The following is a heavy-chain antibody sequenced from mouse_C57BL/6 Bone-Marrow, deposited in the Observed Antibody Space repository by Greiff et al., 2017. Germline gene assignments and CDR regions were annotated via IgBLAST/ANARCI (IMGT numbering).Heavy chain of an antibody. CDR3: ARKPFYDYDWYCAMDY. D-gene: IGHD2-4*01. V-gene: IGHV1-69*01. CDR1: GYTFTSYW. CDR2: IDPSDSYT. J-gene: IGHJ4*01. Sequence: VQLQQSGAELVMPGASVKLSCKASGYTFTSYWMHWVKQRPGQGLEWIGEIDPSDSYTNYIQKFKGKSTLTVDKSSSTAYMQLRSLTSEDSAVYYCARKPFYDYDWYCAMDYWGRGTAVTVSA.